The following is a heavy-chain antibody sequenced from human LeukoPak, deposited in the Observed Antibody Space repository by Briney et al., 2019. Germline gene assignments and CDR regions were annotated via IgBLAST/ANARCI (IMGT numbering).Heavy chain of an antibody. Sequence: EASVTVSFTASGYTFTVYYMHWVRQAPGQGLEWMGWINPNSGGTNYAQKFQGRVTMTRDTSISTAYMELSRLRSDDTAVYYCARLAGNYYYGMDVWGQGTTVTVSS. CDR1: GYTFTVYY. V-gene: IGHV1-2*02. CDR2: INPNSGGT. CDR3: ARLAGNYYYGMDV. J-gene: IGHJ6*02.